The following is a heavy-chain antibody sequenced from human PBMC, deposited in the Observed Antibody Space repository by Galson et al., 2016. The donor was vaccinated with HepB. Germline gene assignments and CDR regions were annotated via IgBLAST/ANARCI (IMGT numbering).Heavy chain of an antibody. CDR1: GYTFTSHY. V-gene: IGHV1-2*02. Sequence: SVKVSCKASGYTFTSHYIHWVRQTPGQGLEWVGWINGNSGGTHYAPNFQGRVTITRDTSISTAYMEVRWLRSDDTAVYFCARDRAPFEPVDYWGQGTLVTVSS. D-gene: IGHD1-14*01. J-gene: IGHJ4*02. CDR3: ARDRAPFEPVDY. CDR2: INGNSGGT.